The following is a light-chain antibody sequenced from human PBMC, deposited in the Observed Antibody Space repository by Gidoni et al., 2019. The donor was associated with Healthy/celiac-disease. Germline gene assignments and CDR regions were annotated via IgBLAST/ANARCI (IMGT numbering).Light chain of an antibody. CDR2: DAS. CDR3: QQRSNWPPIT. Sequence: EMVLTQSPATLSLSPGERATLSCRASQRVSSYLAWYQQKPGQAPRLLIYDASNRATGIPARFSGSRSGTDFTLTISSLEPEDFAVYYCQQRSNWPPITFGQXTRLEIK. V-gene: IGKV3-11*01. J-gene: IGKJ5*01. CDR1: QRVSSY.